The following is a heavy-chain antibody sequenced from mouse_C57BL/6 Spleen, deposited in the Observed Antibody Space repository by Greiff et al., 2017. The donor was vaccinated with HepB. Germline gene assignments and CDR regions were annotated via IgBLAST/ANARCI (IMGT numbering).Heavy chain of an antibody. CDR3: ARRGYGHWYFDV. V-gene: IGHV1-54*01. CDR2: INPGSGGT. CDR1: GYAFTNYL. D-gene: IGHD1-2*01. J-gene: IGHJ1*03. Sequence: VQLKESGAELVRPGTSVKVSCKASGYAFTNYLIEWVKQRPGQGLEWIGVINPGSGGTNYNEKFKGKATLTADKSSSTAYMQLSSLISEDSAVYFCARRGYGHWYFDVWGTGTTVTVSS.